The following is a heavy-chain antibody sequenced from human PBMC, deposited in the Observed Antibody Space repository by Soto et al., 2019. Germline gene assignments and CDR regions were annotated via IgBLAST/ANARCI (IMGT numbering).Heavy chain of an antibody. CDR1: GGTFSSYA. J-gene: IGHJ6*02. V-gene: IGHV1-69*01. Sequence: QVQLVQSGAEVKKPGSSVKVSCKASGGTFSSYAISWVRQAPGQGLEWMGGIIPIFGTANYAQKFQGRVTITEDESTSTAYMELSSLRSEDTAVYYCARGTTYYDFWSGYTNYYYYYGIDVWGQGTTVTVSS. D-gene: IGHD3-3*01. CDR2: IIPIFGTA. CDR3: ARGTTYYDFWSGYTNYYYYYGIDV.